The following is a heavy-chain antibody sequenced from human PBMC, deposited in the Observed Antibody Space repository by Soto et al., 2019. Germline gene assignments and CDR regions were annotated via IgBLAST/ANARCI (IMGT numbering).Heavy chain of an antibody. CDR2: LYWDDDK. CDR1: GFSLSTYHMG. D-gene: IGHD4-17*01. Sequence: QITLKESGPTLVRPAQTLTLTCDFSGFSLSTYHMGVAWIRQPPGKALEWLALLYWDDDKRYIPSLNDRLAISKDTSNNQVVLTITNIDPGDSATYFCAHAGDYDLLTFDHWGPGTLVTVSS. CDR3: AHAGDYDLLTFDH. J-gene: IGHJ4*01. V-gene: IGHV2-5*02.